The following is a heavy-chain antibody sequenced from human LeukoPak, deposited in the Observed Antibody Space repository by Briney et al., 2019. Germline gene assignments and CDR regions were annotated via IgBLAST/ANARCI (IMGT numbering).Heavy chain of an antibody. CDR2: IYHSGST. Sequence: PSQTLSLTCAVSGGSISSGGYSWSWIRQPPGKGLEWIGYIYHSGSTYYNPSLKSRVTISVDRSKNQFSPKLSSVTAADTAVYYCARESGLGYIDYWGQGTLVTVSS. J-gene: IGHJ4*02. CDR3: ARESGLGYIDY. CDR1: GGSISSGGYS. D-gene: IGHD3-22*01. V-gene: IGHV4-30-2*01.